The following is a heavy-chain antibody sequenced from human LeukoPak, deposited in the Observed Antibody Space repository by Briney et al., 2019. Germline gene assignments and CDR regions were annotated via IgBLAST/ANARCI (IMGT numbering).Heavy chain of an antibody. Sequence: KAGGSLRLSCAASGFTFSSYAMSWVRQAPGKGLEWVSSISSSSSYIYYADSVKGRFTISRDNAKNSLYLQMNSLRAEDTAVYYCARESWELRWRQGSAFDIWGQGTMVTVSS. CDR1: GFTFSSYA. CDR3: ARESWELRWRQGSAFDI. V-gene: IGHV3-21*01. J-gene: IGHJ3*02. CDR2: ISSSSSYI. D-gene: IGHD1-26*01.